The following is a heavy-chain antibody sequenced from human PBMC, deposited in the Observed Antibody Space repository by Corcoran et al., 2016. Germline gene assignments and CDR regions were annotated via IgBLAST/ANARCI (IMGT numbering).Heavy chain of an antibody. CDR3: AREGLWDFWSGYPDY. V-gene: IGHV1-3*01. D-gene: IGHD3-3*01. Sequence: QVQLVQSGAEVKKPGASVKVSCKASGYTFTSYAMHWVRQAPGQRLEWMGWINAGNGNTKYSPKFQGRVTITRDTSASTADMELSSLRSEDMAVYYCAREGLWDFWSGYPDYWGQGTLVTVSS. CDR2: INAGNGNT. J-gene: IGHJ4*02. CDR1: GYTFTSYA.